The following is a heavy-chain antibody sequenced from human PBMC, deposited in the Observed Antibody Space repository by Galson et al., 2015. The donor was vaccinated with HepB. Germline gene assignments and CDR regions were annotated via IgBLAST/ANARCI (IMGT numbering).Heavy chain of an antibody. V-gene: IGHV1-8*01. Sequence: SVKVSCKASGYTFTSYDINWVRQATGQGLEWMGWMNPNSGNTGYAQKFQGRVTMTRNTSISTAYMELSSLRSEDTAVYYCARSNSSGWYWSRFLYYYYYYYGMDVWGQGTTVTVSS. D-gene: IGHD6-19*01. J-gene: IGHJ6*02. CDR1: GYTFTSYD. CDR2: MNPNSGNT. CDR3: ARSNSSGWYWSRFLYYYYYYYGMDV.